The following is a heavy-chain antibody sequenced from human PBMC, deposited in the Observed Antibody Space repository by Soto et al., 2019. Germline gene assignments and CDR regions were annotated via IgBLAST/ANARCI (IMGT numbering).Heavy chain of an antibody. CDR3: APRRRQQLLPYYFDY. CDR2: IYWDDNK. CDR1: GFSLSTSGVG. V-gene: IGHV2-5*02. Sequence: QITLKESGPTLVKPTQTLTLTCTFSGFSLSTSGVGVGWIRQPPGKALEWLALIYWDDNKGYSPSLKSRLTITKDTSKNQVVLTMTNMDPVDTATYYRAPRRRQQLLPYYFDYWGQGTLVTVSS. J-gene: IGHJ4*02. D-gene: IGHD6-13*01.